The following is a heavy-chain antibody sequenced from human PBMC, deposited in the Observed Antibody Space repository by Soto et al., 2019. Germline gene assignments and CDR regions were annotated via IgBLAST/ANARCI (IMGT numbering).Heavy chain of an antibody. J-gene: IGHJ3*02. CDR3: ARQYSSSSFGSRGAFDI. V-gene: IGHV3-13*01. CDR1: GFTFSSYD. Sequence: GGSLRLSCAASGFTFSSYDMHWVRQATGKGLEWVSAIGTAGDTYYPGSVKGRFTISRENAKNSLYLQMNSLRAGDTAVYYCARQYSSSSFGSRGAFDIWGQGTMVTVSS. D-gene: IGHD6-6*01. CDR2: IGTAGDT.